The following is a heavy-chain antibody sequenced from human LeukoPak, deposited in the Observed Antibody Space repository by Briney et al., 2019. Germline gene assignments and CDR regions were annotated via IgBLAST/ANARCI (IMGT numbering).Heavy chain of an antibody. Sequence: GGSLRLSCAASGFTVSSNYMSWVRQAPGKGLEWVSVIYSGGSTYYADSVKGRFTISRDNSKNTLYLQMNSLRAEDTAVYYCARQRGYSYGAYYYYYMDVWGKGTAVTISS. CDR2: IYSGGST. D-gene: IGHD5-18*01. V-gene: IGHV3-66*04. CDR3: ARQRGYSYGAYYYYYMDV. CDR1: GFTVSSNY. J-gene: IGHJ6*03.